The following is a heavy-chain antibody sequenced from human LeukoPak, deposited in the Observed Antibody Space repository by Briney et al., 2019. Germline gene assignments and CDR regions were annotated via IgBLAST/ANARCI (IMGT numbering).Heavy chain of an antibody. V-gene: IGHV1-2*02. CDR2: INPNSGGT. CDR1: GYTFTGYY. Sequence: ASVKVSCKASGYTFTGYYMHWVRQAPGQGLEWMGWINPNSGGTNYAQKFQGRVTMTRDTSISTAYMELSRLRSDDTAVYYCASPRPYSYETWSVGAFDIWGQGTMVTVSS. CDR3: ASPRPYSYETWSVGAFDI. D-gene: IGHD5-18*01. J-gene: IGHJ3*02.